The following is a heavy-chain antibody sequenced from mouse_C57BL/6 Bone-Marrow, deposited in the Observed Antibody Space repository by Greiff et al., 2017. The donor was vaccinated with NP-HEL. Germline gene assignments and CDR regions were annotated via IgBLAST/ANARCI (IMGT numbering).Heavy chain of an antibody. CDR2: IDPSDSYT. CDR1: GYTFTSYW. J-gene: IGHJ3*01. D-gene: IGHD2-4*01. V-gene: IGHV1-69*01. Sequence: QVQLQQPGAELVMPGASVKLSCKASGYTFTSYWMHWVKQRPGQGLEWIGEIDPSDSYTNYNQKFKGKSTLTVDKSSSTAYMQLSSLTSEDSAVYYCARSGSIYYDYDGKVAYGGQGTLVTVSA. CDR3: ARSGSIYYDYDGKVAY.